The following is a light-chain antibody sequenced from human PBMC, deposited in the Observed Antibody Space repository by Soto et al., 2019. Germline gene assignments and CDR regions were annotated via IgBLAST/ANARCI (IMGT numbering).Light chain of an antibody. Sequence: QSVLTQPASVSGSPGQSITISCTGTSSDVGGYNSVSWYQHHPGKAPKLILYDVVDRPSGVSYRFSGSKSGNTASLTISGLQAADEADYFCSSYTSSMTNVFGSGTKLTFL. CDR2: DVV. CDR1: SSDVGGYNS. J-gene: IGLJ1*01. CDR3: SSYTSSMTNV. V-gene: IGLV2-14*03.